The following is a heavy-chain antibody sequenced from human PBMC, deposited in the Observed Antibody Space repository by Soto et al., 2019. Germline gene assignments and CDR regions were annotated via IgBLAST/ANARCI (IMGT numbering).Heavy chain of an antibody. J-gene: IGHJ4*02. D-gene: IGHD6-13*01. Sequence: PSETLSLTCTVSGGSLSSGAYYWSWIRQSPGKGLEWIGYIYYRGSTYYNPSLKSRVTISVDSSKNQFSLKLSSVTAADTAVYYCARDNAGYSIDYWGQGALVTVSS. CDR3: ARDNAGYSIDY. V-gene: IGHV4-30-4*08. CDR2: IYYRGST. CDR1: GGSLSSGAYY.